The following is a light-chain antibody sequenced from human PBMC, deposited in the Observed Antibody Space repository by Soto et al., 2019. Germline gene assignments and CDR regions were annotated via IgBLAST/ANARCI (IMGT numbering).Light chain of an antibody. CDR2: AAS. J-gene: IGKJ1*01. CDR1: QSISSY. V-gene: IGKV1-39*01. CDR3: QQSYSTSWA. Sequence: DIQVTQSPSSVSASVGDRFTITCRASQSISSYLNWYQQKPGKAPKLLIYAASSLQSGVPSRFSGSGSGTDFTLTISSLQPEDFATYYCQQSYSTSWAFGHGTKVDIK.